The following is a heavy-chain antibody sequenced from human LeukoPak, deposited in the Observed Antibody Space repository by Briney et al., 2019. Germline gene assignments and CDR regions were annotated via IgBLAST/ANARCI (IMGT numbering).Heavy chain of an antibody. J-gene: IGHJ4*02. CDR2: IYYSGST. CDR1: GFTFSSYE. CDR3: ARHGKAGFDY. Sequence: GSLRLSCAASGFTFSSYEMNWVRQAPGKGLEWIGSIYYSGSTYYNPSLKSRVTISVDTSKNQFSLKLSSVTAADTAVYYCARHGKAGFDYWGQGTLVTVSS. D-gene: IGHD6-19*01. V-gene: IGHV4-39*01.